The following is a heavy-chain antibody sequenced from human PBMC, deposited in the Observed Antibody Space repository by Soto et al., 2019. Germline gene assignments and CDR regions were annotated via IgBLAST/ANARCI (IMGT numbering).Heavy chain of an antibody. Sequence: GGSLRLSCAASGFAFSSYAMTWVRQAPGKGLEWVAAVSGRGDMTYYADSVKGRFIISRDNSNNTLFLQMDSLRVDDTALYFCATWHLREHAYDIWGQGTMVTVSS. CDR1: GFAFSSYA. V-gene: IGHV3-23*01. J-gene: IGHJ3*02. CDR2: VSGRGDMT. D-gene: IGHD5-12*01. CDR3: ATWHLREHAYDI.